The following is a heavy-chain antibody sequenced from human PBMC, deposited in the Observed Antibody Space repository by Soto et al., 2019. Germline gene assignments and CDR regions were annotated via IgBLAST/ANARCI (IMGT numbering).Heavy chain of an antibody. CDR1: GGSISSYY. D-gene: IGHD3-10*01. Sequence: SETLSLTCTVSGGSISSYYWSWIRQPPGKGLEWIGYIYYSGSTNYNPSLKSRVTISVDTSKNQFSLKLSSVTAADTAVYYCASWRPLHYWGQGTLVTVSS. CDR2: IYYSGST. V-gene: IGHV4-59*08. CDR3: ASWRPLHY. J-gene: IGHJ4*02.